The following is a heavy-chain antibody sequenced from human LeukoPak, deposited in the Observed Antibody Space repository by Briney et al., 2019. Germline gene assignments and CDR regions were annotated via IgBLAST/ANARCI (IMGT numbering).Heavy chain of an antibody. V-gene: IGHV4-39*07. CDR1: GGSISSSSYY. CDR3: ARIYSSSWYPNWFDP. CDR2: IYYSGST. J-gene: IGHJ5*02. Sequence: PSETLSLTCTVSGGSISSSSYYWGWIRQPPGKGLEWIGSIYYSGSTYYNPSLKSRVTISVDTSKNQFSLKLSSVTAADTAVYYCARIYSSSWYPNWFDPWGQGTLVTVSS. D-gene: IGHD6-13*01.